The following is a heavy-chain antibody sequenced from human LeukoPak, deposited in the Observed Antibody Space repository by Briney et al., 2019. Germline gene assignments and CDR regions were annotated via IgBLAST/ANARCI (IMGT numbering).Heavy chain of an antibody. J-gene: IGHJ6*02. V-gene: IGHV4-61*02. D-gene: IGHD5-12*01. CDR1: GGSISSGSYY. CDR3: ATRLAKTFYYGLDL. Sequence: SETLSLTCTVSGGSISSGSYYWSWIRQPAGKGLEWIGRIYTSGSTNYNPSLKSRVTISVDTSKNQFSLKLSSVTAADTAVYYCATRLAKTFYYGLDLWGHGTTVIVSS. CDR2: IYTSGST.